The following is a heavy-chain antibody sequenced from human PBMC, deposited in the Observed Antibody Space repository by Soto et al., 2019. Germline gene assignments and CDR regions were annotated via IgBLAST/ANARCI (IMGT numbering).Heavy chain of an antibody. V-gene: IGHV3-9*01. CDR2: ISWNSGSI. D-gene: IGHD1-26*01. J-gene: IGHJ4*02. CDR3: AKDMVGGAVGATDPFDY. Sequence: GGSLRLSCAASGFTFDDYAMHWVRQAPGKGLEWVSGISWNSGSIGYADSVKGRFTISRDNAKNSLYLQMNSLRAEDTALYYCAKDMVGGAVGATDPFDYWGQGTLVTVSS. CDR1: GFTFDDYA.